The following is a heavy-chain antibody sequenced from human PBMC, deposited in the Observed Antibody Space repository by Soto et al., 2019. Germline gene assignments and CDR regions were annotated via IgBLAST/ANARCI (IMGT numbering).Heavy chain of an antibody. J-gene: IGHJ6*02. V-gene: IGHV1-69*13. CDR2: IIPIFGTA. Sequence: VASVKVSCKASGGTFSSYAISWVRQAPGQGLEWMGGIIPIFGTANYAQKFQGRVTITADESTSTAYMELSSLRSEDTAVYYCARGYCSGGSCFAFGYYYYGMDVWGQGTTVTVSS. CDR3: ARGYCSGGSCFAFGYYYYGMDV. CDR1: GGTFSSYA. D-gene: IGHD2-15*01.